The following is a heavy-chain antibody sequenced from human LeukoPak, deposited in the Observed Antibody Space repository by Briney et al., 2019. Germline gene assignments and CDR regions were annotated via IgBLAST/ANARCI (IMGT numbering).Heavy chain of an antibody. CDR2: INPNSGGT. J-gene: IGHJ4*02. V-gene: IGHV1-2*02. D-gene: IGHD6-19*01. Sequence: GTSVKVSCKASGYTFTGYYVHWVRQAPGQGLEWMGWINPNSGGTNYAQKFQGRVTMTRDTSISTAYMELSRLRSDDTAVYYCARGPRIIAVAGMGGYWGQGTLVTVSS. CDR3: ARGPRIIAVAGMGGY. CDR1: GYTFTGYY.